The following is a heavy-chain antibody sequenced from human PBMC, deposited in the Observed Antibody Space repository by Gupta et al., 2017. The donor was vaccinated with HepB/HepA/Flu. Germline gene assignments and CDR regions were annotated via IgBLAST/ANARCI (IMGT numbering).Heavy chain of an antibody. Sequence: QVQLQQWGAGLLKPSETLSLTCAVYGGSFSGSYWSWSRQPPGKGLEWIGEINHSGSTNYNPSLKSRVTISVDTSKNQFSLKLSSVTAADTAVYYCARKRSVVVPAAQPNWFDPWGQGTLVTVSS. V-gene: IGHV4-34*01. J-gene: IGHJ5*02. CDR1: GGSFSGSY. CDR3: ARKRSVVVPAAQPNWFDP. CDR2: INHSGST. D-gene: IGHD2-2*01.